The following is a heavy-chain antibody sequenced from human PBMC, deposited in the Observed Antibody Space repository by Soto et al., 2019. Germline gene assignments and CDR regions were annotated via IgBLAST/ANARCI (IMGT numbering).Heavy chain of an antibody. CDR3: ATSYGNAWYNY. CDR1: GGSFSGYY. D-gene: IGHD6-13*01. V-gene: IGHV4-34*01. J-gene: IGHJ4*02. CDR2: INHTGST. Sequence: PSETLSLTCAVYGGSFSGYYWSWIRQPPGKGLEWIGEINHTGSTNYNPSLKSRLTISVDRSKNQFSLQLTSVTVADTAVYYCATSYGNAWYNYWGQGTQVTVSS.